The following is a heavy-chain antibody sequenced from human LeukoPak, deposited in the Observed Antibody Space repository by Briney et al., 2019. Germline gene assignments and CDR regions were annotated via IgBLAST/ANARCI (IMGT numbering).Heavy chain of an antibody. V-gene: IGHV3-7*01. CDR3: ARVLYSYLHYMDV. Sequence: GGSLRLSCAASGFTFSSYWMSWVRQAPGKGLEWVANIKQDGSEKYYVDSVKGRFTISRDNAKNSLFLQMNSLRAEDTAVYYCARVLYSYLHYMDVWGKGTTVTVSS. J-gene: IGHJ6*03. CDR2: IKQDGSEK. D-gene: IGHD5-18*01. CDR1: GFTFSSYW.